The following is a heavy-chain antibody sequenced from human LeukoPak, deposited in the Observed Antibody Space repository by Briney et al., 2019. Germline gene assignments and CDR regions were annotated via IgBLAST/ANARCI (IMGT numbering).Heavy chain of an antibody. CDR1: GFTFSSYA. J-gene: IGHJ2*01. D-gene: IGHD6-19*01. CDR2: IGGSDGST. CDR3: AKDIAVAGIWYFDL. Sequence: LTGGSLRLSCAASGFTFSSYAMSWVRQTPGKGLQWLAAIGGSDGSTYFADSVKGRLTISRDNSKNTLYLQINSLTDEDTAIYYCAKDIAVAGIWYFDLWGRGTLVTVSS. V-gene: IGHV3-23*01.